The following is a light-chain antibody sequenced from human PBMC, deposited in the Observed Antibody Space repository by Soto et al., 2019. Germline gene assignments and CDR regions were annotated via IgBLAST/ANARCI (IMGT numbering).Light chain of an antibody. Sequence: DIQMTQSPSTLSGSVGDRVTITCRASQTISSWLAWYQQKPGKAPKLLIYKASTLKSGVPSRFSGSGSGTEFTLTINSLQPDDFATYYCQQYHIYSGTFGQGTKLDIK. J-gene: IGKJ1*01. V-gene: IGKV1-5*03. CDR3: QQYHIYSGT. CDR2: KAS. CDR1: QTISSW.